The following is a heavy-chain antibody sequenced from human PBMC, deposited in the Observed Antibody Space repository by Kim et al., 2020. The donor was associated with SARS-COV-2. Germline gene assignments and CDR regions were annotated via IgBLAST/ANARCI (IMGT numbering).Heavy chain of an antibody. J-gene: IGHJ4*02. CDR3: ARDVVRKMMYSGSYWY. CDR2: ISYDGSNK. V-gene: IGHV3-30*04. Sequence: GGSLRLSCAASGFTFSSYAMHWVRQAPGKGLEWVAVISYDGSNKYYADSVKGRFTISRDNSKNTLYLQMNSLRAEDTAVYYCARDVVRKMMYSGSYWYWGQGTLVTVSS. D-gene: IGHD1-26*01. CDR1: GFTFSSYA.